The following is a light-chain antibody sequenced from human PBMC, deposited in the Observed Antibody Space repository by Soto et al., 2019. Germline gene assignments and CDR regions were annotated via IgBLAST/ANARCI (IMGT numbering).Light chain of an antibody. V-gene: IGKV3-11*01. CDR3: QQRSNWPLLT. CDR2: DAS. CDR1: QSVSNY. Sequence: EIVLTQSPATLSLSPGERATLSCRASQSVSNYLAWYQQKPGQAPRLLIYDASNRATGIPARFSGSGSGTDFTLTISSLEPEDFAVYYSQQRSNWPLLTFGGGTKVEIK. J-gene: IGKJ4*01.